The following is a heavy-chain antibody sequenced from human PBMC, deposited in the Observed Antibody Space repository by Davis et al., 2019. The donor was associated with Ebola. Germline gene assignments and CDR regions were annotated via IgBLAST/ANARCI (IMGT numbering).Heavy chain of an antibody. CDR2: ISGSATST. CDR3: ARDTSHQLPHWLYYFYGMDV. D-gene: IGHD2-2*01. V-gene: IGHV3-48*03. J-gene: IGHJ6*02. CDR1: GFTFYRYE. Sequence: GGSLRLSCAASGFTFYRYEMNWVRQAPGKGLEWVSYISGSATSTFYADSVKGRFTISRDNTKNTLYLQMNSLRGEDTAIYYCARDTSHQLPHWLYYFYGMDVWGQGTTVTVSS.